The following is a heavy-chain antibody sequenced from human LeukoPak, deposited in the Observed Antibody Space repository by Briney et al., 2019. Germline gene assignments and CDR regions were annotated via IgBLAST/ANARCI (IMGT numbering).Heavy chain of an antibody. D-gene: IGHD1-20*01. Sequence: VTVSFTPSAFTFTDHFIHRVQQAPGTGLEWVGRIDTEDGQTIYAEKLQTRVTITADTSTDTTYLELRNVRSDDTDLYNCIAITYDITVFNLWGRGTLVTVSS. CDR1: AFTFTDHF. V-gene: IGHV1-69-2*01. J-gene: IGHJ4*02. CDR2: IDTEDGQT. CDR3: IAITYDITVFNL.